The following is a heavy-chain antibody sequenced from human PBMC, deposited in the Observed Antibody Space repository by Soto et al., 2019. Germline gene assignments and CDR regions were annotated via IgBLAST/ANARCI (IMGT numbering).Heavy chain of an antibody. Sequence: GDSLKISCKVSGYSFTNYWIGWVRQMPGKGLEWMGIIYPSDSDTRYSPSFQGQVTISADKSISTAYLQWSSLEASDTAMYYCARQGSGYLNYWGQGTLVTVSS. CDR2: IYPSDSDT. CDR3: ARQGSGYLNY. J-gene: IGHJ4*02. V-gene: IGHV5-51*01. D-gene: IGHD5-18*01. CDR1: GYSFTNYW.